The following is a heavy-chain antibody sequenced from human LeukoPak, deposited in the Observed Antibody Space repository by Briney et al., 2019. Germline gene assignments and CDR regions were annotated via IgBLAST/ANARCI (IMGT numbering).Heavy chain of an antibody. D-gene: IGHD4-17*01. CDR2: ISAYNGNT. J-gene: IGHJ5*02. Sequence: ASVKVSCKASGYTFTSYGISWVRQAPGQGLEWMGWISAYNGNTNYAQKLQGRVTMTTDTSTSTAYMELRSLRSDDTAVYYCARDLHDYGDKGFDPWGQGTLVTVSS. CDR1: GYTFTSYG. CDR3: ARDLHDYGDKGFDP. V-gene: IGHV1-18*01.